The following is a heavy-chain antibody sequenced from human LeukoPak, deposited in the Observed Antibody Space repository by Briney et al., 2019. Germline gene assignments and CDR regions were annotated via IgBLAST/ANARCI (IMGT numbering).Heavy chain of an antibody. D-gene: IGHD3-22*01. Sequence: ASVKVSCKASGGTFSSYAISWVRQAPGQGLEWMGWISAYNGNTNYAQKLQGRVTMTTDTSTSTAYMELRSLRSDDTAVYYCARGGGAWGIVVVSLGDYLGQGTLVTVSS. V-gene: IGHV1-18*01. CDR2: ISAYNGNT. CDR3: ARGGGAWGIVVVSLGDY. J-gene: IGHJ4*02. CDR1: GGTFSSYA.